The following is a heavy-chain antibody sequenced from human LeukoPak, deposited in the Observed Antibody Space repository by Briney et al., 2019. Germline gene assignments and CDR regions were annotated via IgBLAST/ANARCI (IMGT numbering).Heavy chain of an antibody. V-gene: IGHV3-74*03. D-gene: IGHD2-2*03. CDR2: IESDGSRT. CDR3: VRGGHKLDIETSRYYYGLDV. Sequence: GGSLRLSCAASDITLSDYWMYWVRQGPGKGLVHVSRIESDGSRTVYADSVKGRFTISRDNAKNTMYLQMNSLRAEDTAVYYCVRGGHKLDIETSRYYYGLDVWGQGTTVTVSS. J-gene: IGHJ6*02. CDR1: DITLSDYW.